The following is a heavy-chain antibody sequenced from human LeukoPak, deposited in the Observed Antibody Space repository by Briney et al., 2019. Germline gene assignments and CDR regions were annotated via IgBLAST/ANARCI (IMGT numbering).Heavy chain of an antibody. D-gene: IGHD3-16*01. CDR2: ISWNSGSI. Sequence: GGSLRLSCAASGFTFDDYAMHWVRQAPGKGPEWVSGISWNSGSIGYADSVKGRFTISRDNAKNSLYLQTNSLRAEDTALYYCAKGGGFDTSSFDYWGQGTLVTVSS. CDR3: AKGGGFDTSSFDY. V-gene: IGHV3-9*01. CDR1: GFTFDDYA. J-gene: IGHJ4*02.